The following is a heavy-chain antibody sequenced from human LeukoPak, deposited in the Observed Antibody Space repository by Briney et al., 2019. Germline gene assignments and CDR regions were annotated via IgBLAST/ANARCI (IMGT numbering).Heavy chain of an antibody. CDR1: GFTFSSYS. Sequence: GGSLRLSCAASGFTFSSYSMHWVRQAPGKGLEWVAFIRCDGSNIYYADSVKGRFTISRDNSKNTLYLHVNSLRAEDTAVYYCAKGSGYEAQYCYYYMDVWGKGTTVTISS. CDR3: AKGSGYEAQYCYYYMDV. J-gene: IGHJ6*03. D-gene: IGHD5-12*01. CDR2: IRCDGSNI. V-gene: IGHV3-30*02.